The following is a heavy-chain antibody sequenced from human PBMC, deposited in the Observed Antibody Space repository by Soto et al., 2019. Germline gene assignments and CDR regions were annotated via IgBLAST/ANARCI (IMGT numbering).Heavy chain of an antibody. CDR3: ARLNYYDSSGYVDAFDI. Sequence: PSETLSLTCTVSGGSISSYYWSWIRQPPGKGLEWIGDIYYSGSTNYNPSLKSRVTISVDTSKNQFSLKLSSVTAADTAVYYCARLNYYDSSGYVDAFDIWGQGTMV. CDR2: IYYSGST. V-gene: IGHV4-59*01. CDR1: GGSISSYY. J-gene: IGHJ3*02. D-gene: IGHD3-22*01.